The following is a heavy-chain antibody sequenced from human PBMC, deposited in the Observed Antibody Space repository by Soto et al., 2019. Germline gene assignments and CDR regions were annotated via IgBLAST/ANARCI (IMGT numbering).Heavy chain of an antibody. CDR1: GYTFTSYY. J-gene: IGHJ4*02. CDR2: INPSGGST. CDR3: ARERRIPGGQPVRRRRFFGN. Sequence: GASVKVSCKASGYTFTSYYMHWVRQAPGQGLEWMGIINPSGGSTSYAQKFQGRVTMTRATATRTLSMELSSLRSEDTAVYYCARERRIPGGQPVRRRRFFGNRAQGTLVT. V-gene: IGHV1-46*01. D-gene: IGHD3-3*01.